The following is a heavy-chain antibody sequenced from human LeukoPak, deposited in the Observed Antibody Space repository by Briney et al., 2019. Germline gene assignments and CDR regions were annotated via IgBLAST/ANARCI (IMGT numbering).Heavy chain of an antibody. D-gene: IGHD1-7*01. CDR2: INHSGST. J-gene: IGHJ6*02. V-gene: IGHV4-34*01. CDR1: GGSFSGYY. CDR3: AIVTGTTDYGMDV. Sequence: PSETLSLTCAVYGGSFSGYYWSWIRQPPGKGLEWIGEINHSGSTNYNPSLKSRVTISVDTSKNQFSLELSSVTAADTAVYYCAIVTGTTDYGMDVWGQGTTVTVSS.